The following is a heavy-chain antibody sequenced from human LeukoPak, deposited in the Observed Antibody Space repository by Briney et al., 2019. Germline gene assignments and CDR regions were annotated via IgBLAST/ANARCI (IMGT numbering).Heavy chain of an antibody. CDR3: ARRDSYDKSGNLFPFDS. CDR1: GVSISSSNSY. CDR2: IYYSGNT. Sequence: SGTLSLTCTVSGVSISSSNSYWGWIRQPPGNGLEWIGSIYYSGNTYYNASLKSQVSISIDTSKNQFSLRLTSVTAADTAVYFCARRDSYDKSGNLFPFDSWGQGTLVTVSS. J-gene: IGHJ4*02. D-gene: IGHD3-22*01. V-gene: IGHV4-39*01.